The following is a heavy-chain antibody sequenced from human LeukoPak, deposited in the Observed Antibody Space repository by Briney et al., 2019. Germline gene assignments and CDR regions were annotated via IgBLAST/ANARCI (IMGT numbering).Heavy chain of an antibody. CDR3: AKVTAVLSGGTDY. D-gene: IGHD5-18*01. CDR2: ISGSASST. Sequence: GGSLRLSCAASGFTVSSNYAMSWVRQAPGKGLEWVSSISGSASSTYYADSVKGRFTISRDNSKNTLYLQMNSLRAKDTAVYYCAKVTAVLSGGTDYWGQGTLVTVSS. V-gene: IGHV3-23*01. CDR1: GFTVSSNYA. J-gene: IGHJ4*02.